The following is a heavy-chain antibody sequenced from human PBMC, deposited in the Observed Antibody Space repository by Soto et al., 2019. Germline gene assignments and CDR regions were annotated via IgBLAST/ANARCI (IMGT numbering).Heavy chain of an antibody. CDR1: GYTFTSYG. V-gene: IGHV1-18*01. CDR2: ISAYNGNT. CDR3: ARGIVVVPAGAGYYYYMDV. J-gene: IGHJ6*03. D-gene: IGHD2-2*01. Sequence: ASVKVSCKASGYTFTSYGISWVRQAPGQGLEWMGWISAYNGNTNYAQKLQGRVTMTTDTSTSTAYMELRSLRSDDTAVYYCARGIVVVPAGAGYYYYMDVWGKGTTVTVSS.